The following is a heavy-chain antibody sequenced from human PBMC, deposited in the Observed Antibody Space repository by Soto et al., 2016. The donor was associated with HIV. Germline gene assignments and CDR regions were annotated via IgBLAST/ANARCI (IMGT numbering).Heavy chain of an antibody. J-gene: IGHJ4*02. CDR1: GFTFDAYA. CDR2: ISWNSGNR. CDR3: VKDNSGWYYFDY. V-gene: IGHV3-9*01. Sequence: EVQLVESGGGLVQPGRSLRLSCAASGFTFDAYAMHWVRQAPGKGLEWVSGISWNSGNRGYADSVKGRFTISRDNAKNSLYLQMNSLRPEDTAFYYCVKDNSGWYYFDYWGQGTLVTASS. D-gene: IGHD6-19*01.